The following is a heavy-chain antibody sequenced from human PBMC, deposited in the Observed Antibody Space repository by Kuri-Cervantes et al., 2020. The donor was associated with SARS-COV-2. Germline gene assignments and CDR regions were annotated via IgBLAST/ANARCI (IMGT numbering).Heavy chain of an antibody. CDR1: GGSISSYY. J-gene: IGHJ4*02. CDR3: ARGGVIFDY. Sequence: GSLRLSCTVSGGSISSYYWSWIRQPPGKGLEWIGYIYYSGSTNYNPSLKSRVTISVDTSKNQFSLKLSSVTAADTAVYYCARGGVIFDYWGQGTLVTVSS. V-gene: IGHV4-59*12. D-gene: IGHD3-3*01. CDR2: IYYSGST.